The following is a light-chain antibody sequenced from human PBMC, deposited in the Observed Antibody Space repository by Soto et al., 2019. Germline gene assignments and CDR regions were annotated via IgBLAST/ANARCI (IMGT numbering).Light chain of an antibody. Sequence: EIVLTPSPATLSLSPVEIAKLYCRASQSLSSYLAWYQQKPGQAPRLLIYDASNRATGIPARFSGSGSGTEFTLTISSPQSEDFAVYYCQQYNNWWTFGQGTKVDIK. J-gene: IGKJ1*01. CDR3: QQYNNWWT. CDR2: DAS. CDR1: QSLSSY. V-gene: IGKV3-11*01.